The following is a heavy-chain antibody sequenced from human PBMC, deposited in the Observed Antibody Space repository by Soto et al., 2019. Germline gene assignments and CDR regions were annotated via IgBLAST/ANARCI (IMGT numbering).Heavy chain of an antibody. CDR1: GASVNDYY. Sequence: SETLSLTCTVSGASVNDYYWNWVRQPLGKGLEWIGFIHYTGSRIFNPSLQSRVTMSVDVSQNQFSLRLTSVTAADTAIYYCARWGHPAVKAFDIWGQGTTVTVSS. D-gene: IGHD3-16*01. CDR2: IHYTGSR. V-gene: IGHV4-59*02. J-gene: IGHJ3*02. CDR3: ARWGHPAVKAFDI.